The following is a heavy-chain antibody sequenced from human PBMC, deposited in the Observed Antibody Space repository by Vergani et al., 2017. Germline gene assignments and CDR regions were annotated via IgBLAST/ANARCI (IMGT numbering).Heavy chain of an antibody. D-gene: IGHD2-15*01. V-gene: IGHV3-15*07. CDR2: IKSTFHRGTT. CDR1: GFSFRNAW. J-gene: IGHJ6*02. CDR3: TTDPRYCSDSACYSLRDHHYDDMDV. Sequence: EVQLVESGGGIVKPGGSLRLSCVASGFSFRNAWMNWVRRTPGKGLEWVGRIKSTFHRGTTDYAAAVKGRFTISRDDSNKTLFLQMNGLKTKYIGVYYCTTDPRYCSDSACYSLRDHHYDDMDVWDQGTTVTVSS.